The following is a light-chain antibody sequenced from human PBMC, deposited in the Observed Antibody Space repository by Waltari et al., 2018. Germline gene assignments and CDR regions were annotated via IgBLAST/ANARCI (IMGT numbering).Light chain of an antibody. V-gene: IGKV3-20*01. J-gene: IGKJ2*02. CDR3: QQYGSSPGSGT. CDR2: GAS. Sequence: EIVLTQSPGTLSLSPGERATLSCRASQSVTSSYLAWYQQRPGQAPRLLIYGASNRATGIPDRFSGSGSGTDFTLTISRLEPEDFAVYYCQQYGSSPGSGTFGQGTKLEIK. CDR1: QSVTSSY.